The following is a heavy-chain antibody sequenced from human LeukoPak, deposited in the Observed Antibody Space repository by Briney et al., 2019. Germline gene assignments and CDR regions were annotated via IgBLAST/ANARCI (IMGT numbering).Heavy chain of an antibody. CDR3: AISRGYSYGMTFDY. D-gene: IGHD5-18*01. V-gene: IGHV4-34*01. Sequence: SETLSLTCAVYGGSSSGYYWSWIRQPPGKGLEWIGEINHSGSTNYNPSLKSRVTISVDTPKNQFSLKLSSVTAADTAVYYCAISRGYSYGMTFDYWGQGTLVTVSS. CDR1: GGSSSGYY. J-gene: IGHJ4*02. CDR2: INHSGST.